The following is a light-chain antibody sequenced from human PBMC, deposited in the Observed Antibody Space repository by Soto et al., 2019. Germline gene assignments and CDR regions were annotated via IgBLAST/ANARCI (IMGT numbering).Light chain of an antibody. J-gene: IGKJ5*01. CDR1: QDFSNY. V-gene: IGKV1-27*01. Sequence: DIPMTQSPSSLSASVGDRITITCRASQDFSNYLAWYQQKPGKVPKLLIYSASTLQSGVPSRFSGSGSGTDFTLTISSLQPEDVATYFCQKYNSALTFGQGTRLEIK. CDR3: QKYNSALT. CDR2: SAS.